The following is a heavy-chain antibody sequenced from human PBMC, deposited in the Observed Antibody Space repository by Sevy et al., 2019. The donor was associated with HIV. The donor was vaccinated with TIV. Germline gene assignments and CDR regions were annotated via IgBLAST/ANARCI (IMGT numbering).Heavy chain of an antibody. V-gene: IGHV3-23*01. CDR3: ATDRISDWFFDS. CDR2: FGGCGGSP. CDR1: GFHFTEHV. J-gene: IGHJ4*02. Sequence: GALRPPRNALGFHFTEHVLNWVPPAPGGGLEWVSSFGGCGGSPPYADSVKGRFTISRDNSKNTLHLQMNSLRAEDTAVYYCATDRISDWFFDSWGQGTLVTVSS. D-gene: IGHD3-9*01.